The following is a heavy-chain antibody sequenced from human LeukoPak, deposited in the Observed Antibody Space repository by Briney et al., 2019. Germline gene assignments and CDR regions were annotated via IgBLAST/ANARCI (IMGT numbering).Heavy chain of an antibody. V-gene: IGHV3-30*02. D-gene: IGHD2-2*01. CDR2: IRYDGSNK. CDR3: AREHGVVLPAARGYFDY. J-gene: IGHJ4*02. CDR1: GFTFSSYG. Sequence: TGGSLRLSCAASGFTFSSYGMHWVRQAPGKGLEWVAFIRYDGSNKYYADSVKGRFTISRDNSKNTLYLQMNSLRAEDTAVYYCAREHGVVLPAARGYFDYWGQGTLVTVSS.